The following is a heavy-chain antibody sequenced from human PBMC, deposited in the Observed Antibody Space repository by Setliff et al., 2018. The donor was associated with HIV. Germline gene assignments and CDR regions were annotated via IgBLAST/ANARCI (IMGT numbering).Heavy chain of an antibody. CDR3: ARDRPPSTVDMLGAFDR. D-gene: IGHD4-17*01. V-gene: IGHV1-2*02. Sequence: ASVKVSCKASGYSFTDYYMHWVRQAPGQGLEWMGWINPNRGGTNYAQKFQGRVTMTTDTSTTTAYMELRSLRSDDTAVYYCARDRPPSTVDMLGAFDRWGQGTMVTVSS. CDR1: GYSFTDYY. CDR2: INPNRGGT. J-gene: IGHJ3*02.